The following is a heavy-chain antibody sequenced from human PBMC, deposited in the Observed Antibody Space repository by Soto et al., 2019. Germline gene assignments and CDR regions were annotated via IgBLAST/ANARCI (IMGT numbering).Heavy chain of an antibody. CDR3: ARSKRITMIVVVMGFDY. CDR1: GFTFSSYA. CDR2: ISYDGSNK. V-gene: IGHV3-30-3*01. D-gene: IGHD3-22*01. J-gene: IGHJ4*02. Sequence: PGGSLRLSCAASGFTFSSYAMHWVRQAPGKGLEWVAVISYDGSNKYYADSVKGRFTISRDNSKNTLYLQMNSLRAEDTAVYYCARSKRITMIVVVMGFDYWGQGTLVTVSS.